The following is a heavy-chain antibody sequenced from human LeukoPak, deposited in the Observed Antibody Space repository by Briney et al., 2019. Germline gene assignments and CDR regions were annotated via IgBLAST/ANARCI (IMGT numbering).Heavy chain of an antibody. Sequence: ASVKVSCKASDYTFTSYGISWVRQAPGQGLEWMGWISAYNGNANYAQKLQGRVTMTTDTSTSTAYMELRSLRSDDTAVYYCARVDVGSSWYEVTDYWGQGTLVTVSS. CDR1: DYTFTSYG. CDR2: ISAYNGNA. CDR3: ARVDVGSSWYEVTDY. J-gene: IGHJ4*02. V-gene: IGHV1-18*01. D-gene: IGHD6-13*01.